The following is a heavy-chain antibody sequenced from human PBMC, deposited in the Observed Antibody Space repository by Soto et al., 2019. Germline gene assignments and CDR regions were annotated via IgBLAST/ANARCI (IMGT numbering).Heavy chain of an antibody. Sequence: PGGSLRLSCEASGFTFTSYTMIWVRQSPGEGLEWLANIKEDGIQKNYVDSVKGRFTISRDNAKKSLYLQMNSLRVDDTAVYYCAREVWGPVDWVQGTLVTVSS. CDR2: IKEDGIQK. V-gene: IGHV3-7*01. J-gene: IGHJ4*02. D-gene: IGHD7-27*01. CDR3: AREVWGPVD. CDR1: GFTFTSYT.